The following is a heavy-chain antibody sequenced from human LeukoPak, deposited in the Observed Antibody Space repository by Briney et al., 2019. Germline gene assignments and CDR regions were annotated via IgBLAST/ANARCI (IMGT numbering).Heavy chain of an antibody. J-gene: IGHJ4*02. CDR2: IIPIFGTA. V-gene: IGHV1-69*06. D-gene: IGHD3-10*01. Sequence: SVKVSCKASGYTFTGYCMHWVRQAPGQGLEWMGGIIPIFGTANYAQKFQGRVTITADKSTSTAYMELSSLRSEDTAVYYCARDQRVPGSGIDYWGQGTLVTVSS. CDR1: GYTFTGYC. CDR3: ARDQRVPGSGIDY.